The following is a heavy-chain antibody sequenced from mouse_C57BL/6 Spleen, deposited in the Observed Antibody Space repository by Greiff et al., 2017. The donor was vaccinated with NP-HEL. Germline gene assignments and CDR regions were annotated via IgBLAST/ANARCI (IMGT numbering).Heavy chain of an antibody. V-gene: IGHV1-53*01. CDR3: ASYGNYGYWYFDV. Sequence: VQLQQPGTELVKPGASVKLSCKASGYTFTSYWMHWVKQRPGQGLEWIGNINPSNGGTNYNEKFKSKATLTVAKSSSTAYMQLSSLTSEDSAVYYCASYGNYGYWYFDVWGTGTTVTVAS. D-gene: IGHD2-1*01. CDR2: INPSNGGT. CDR1: GYTFTSYW. J-gene: IGHJ1*03.